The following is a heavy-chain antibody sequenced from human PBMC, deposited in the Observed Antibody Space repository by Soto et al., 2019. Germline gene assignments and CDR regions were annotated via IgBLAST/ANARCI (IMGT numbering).Heavy chain of an antibody. D-gene: IGHD6-13*01. CDR3: VKDIGAAGSYYFDY. J-gene: IGHJ4*02. Sequence: TGGSLRLSCAASGFTFSSYGMHWVRQAPGKGLELVALISYDGSNKYYVDSVKGRFTISRDNSENTLYLQMNILRAEDTAVYYCVKDIGAAGSYYFDYWGQGTLVTVSS. V-gene: IGHV3-30*18. CDR1: GFTFSSYG. CDR2: ISYDGSNK.